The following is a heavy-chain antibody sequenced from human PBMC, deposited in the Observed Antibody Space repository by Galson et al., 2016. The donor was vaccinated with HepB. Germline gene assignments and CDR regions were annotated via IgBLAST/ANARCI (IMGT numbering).Heavy chain of an antibody. V-gene: IGHV6-1*01. CDR1: GDSVSSNSAT. CDR2: AYYRSKWYN. Sequence: CAISGDSVSSNSATWNWIRQSPSRGLEWLGRAYYRSKWYNDYAVSVESRVTINPDTSTNQFSLHLNSVTPEDTAVYYRARQYSSSSFYYGMDVWGQGATVTVSS. CDR3: ARQYSSSSFYYGMDV. D-gene: IGHD6-6*01. J-gene: IGHJ6*02.